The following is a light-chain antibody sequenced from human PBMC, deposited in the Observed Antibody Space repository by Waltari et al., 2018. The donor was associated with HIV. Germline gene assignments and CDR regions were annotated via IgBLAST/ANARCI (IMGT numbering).Light chain of an antibody. Sequence: NFMLTQPHSVSESPGMTVTISCTRSSGNIASHYVLWYQQRPGRSPTTVIYEDNQRPYGIPERVSCSIGISASSASLTISGLSAEDEAGDYCHSFDSHSGVFGGGTKLTVL. J-gene: IGLJ3*02. CDR1: SGNIASHY. CDR2: EDN. CDR3: HSFDSHSGV. V-gene: IGLV6-57*01.